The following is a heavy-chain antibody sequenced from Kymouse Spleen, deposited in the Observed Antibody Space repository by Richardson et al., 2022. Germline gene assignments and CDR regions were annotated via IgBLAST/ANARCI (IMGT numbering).Heavy chain of an antibody. CDR3: AREGLYSSSWY. Sequence: QVQLQESGPGLVKPSETLSLTCTVSGGSVSSGSYYWSWIRQPPGKGLEWIGYIYYSGSTNYNPSLKSRVTISVDTSKNQFSLKLSSVTAADTAVYYCAREGLYSSSWYWGQGTLVTVSS. CDR2: IYYSGST. D-gene: IGHD6-13*01. J-gene: IGHJ4*02. V-gene: IGHV4-61*01. CDR1: GGSVSSGSYY.